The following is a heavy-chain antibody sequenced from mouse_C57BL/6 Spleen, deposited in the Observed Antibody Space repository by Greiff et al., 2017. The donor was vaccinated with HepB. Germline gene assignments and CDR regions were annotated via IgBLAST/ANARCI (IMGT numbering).Heavy chain of an antibody. Sequence: IQLQQSGAELARPGASVKLSCKASGYTFTSYGISWVKQRTGQGLEWIGEIYPRSGNTYYNEKFKGKATLTADKSSSTAYMELRSLTSEDSAVYFCAREGKGYAMDYWGQGTSVTVSS. J-gene: IGHJ4*01. D-gene: IGHD2-1*01. V-gene: IGHV1-81*01. CDR3: AREGKGYAMDY. CDR1: GYTFTSYG. CDR2: IYPRSGNT.